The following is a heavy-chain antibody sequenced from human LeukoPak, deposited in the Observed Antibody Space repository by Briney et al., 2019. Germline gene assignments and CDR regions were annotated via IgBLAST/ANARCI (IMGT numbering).Heavy chain of an antibody. CDR2: ISANTGNT. V-gene: IGHV1-18*01. J-gene: IGHJ6*02. CDR3: ARSSSGYNYRYNYGMDV. Sequence: ASVTVSCKASGYTFTNYGLFWVRQAPGQGFEWMGWISANTGNTKALQSFKGRVTMTTDTATSTAYMELRSLTSVDTAVYYCARSSSGYNYRYNYGMDVWGQGTTVIVSS. CDR1: GYTFTNYG. D-gene: IGHD5-12*01.